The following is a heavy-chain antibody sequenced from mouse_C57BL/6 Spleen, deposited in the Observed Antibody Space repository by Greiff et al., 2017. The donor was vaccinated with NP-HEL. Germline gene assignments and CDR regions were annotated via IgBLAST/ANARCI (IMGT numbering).Heavy chain of an antibody. D-gene: IGHD1-1*01. V-gene: IGHV1-52*01. Sequence: QVQLQQPGAELVRPGSSVKLSCKASGYTFTSYWMHWVKQRPIQGLEWIGNIDPSDSETHYNQKFKDKATLTVDKPSSTAYMQLSSLTSEDSAVYYCERLIITTVVAKDFDVWGTGTTVTVSS. CDR2: IDPSDSET. J-gene: IGHJ1*03. CDR3: ERLIITTVVAKDFDV. CDR1: GYTFTSYW.